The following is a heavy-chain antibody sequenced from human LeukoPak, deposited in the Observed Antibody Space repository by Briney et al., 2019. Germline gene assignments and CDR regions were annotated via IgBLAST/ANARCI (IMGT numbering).Heavy chain of an antibody. V-gene: IGHV4-34*01. D-gene: IGHD3-9*01. Sequence: SETLSLTCAVDGGSFSGYYWTWIRQPPGKGLEWIGEINHSGSTNYNPSLKSRVTVSVDTSKSQFSLKLSSVTAADTAVYYCARGGGNLLPYFDPKYYYYMDVWGKGTTVTVSS. CDR3: ARGGGNLLPYFDPKYYYYMDV. J-gene: IGHJ6*03. CDR1: GGSFSGYY. CDR2: INHSGST.